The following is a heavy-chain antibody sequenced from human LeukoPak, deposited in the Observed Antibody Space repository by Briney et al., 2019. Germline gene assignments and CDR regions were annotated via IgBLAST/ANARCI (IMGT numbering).Heavy chain of an antibody. CDR2: IYYSGST. Sequence: PSETLSLTCTVSGDSISSYYGSWIRQPPGKGLEWIGYIYYSGSTNYNPSLKSRVTIPVDTSKNQSSLKLSSVTAADTAVYYCARGSMVRGGDFDYWGQGTLVTVSS. V-gene: IGHV4-59*01. CDR3: ARGSMVRGGDFDY. D-gene: IGHD3-10*01. J-gene: IGHJ4*02. CDR1: GDSISSYY.